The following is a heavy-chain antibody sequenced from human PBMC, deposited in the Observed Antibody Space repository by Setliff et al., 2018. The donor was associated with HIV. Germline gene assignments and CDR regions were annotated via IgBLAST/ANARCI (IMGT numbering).Heavy chain of an antibody. J-gene: IGHJ3*02. CDR1: GGTFSSYA. D-gene: IGHD6-19*01. V-gene: IGHV1-69*05. Sequence: SVKVSCKASGGTFSSYAISWVRQAPGQGLEWMGGIIPIFGTANYAQKSQGRVTITTDESTSTAYMELSSLRSEDTAVYYCARGEGSIAVAGIDERYAFDIWGQGTMVTVSS. CDR2: IIPIFGTA. CDR3: ARGEGSIAVAGIDERYAFDI.